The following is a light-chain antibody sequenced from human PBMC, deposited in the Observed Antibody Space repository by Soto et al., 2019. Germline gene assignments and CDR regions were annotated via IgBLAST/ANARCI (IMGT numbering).Light chain of an antibody. CDR2: WAS. CDR3: QQYYSTPLT. Sequence: DIVMTQSPDSLAVSLGERATINCKSSQSVLYSSNNKNYLALYQQKPGQPPKLLIYWASTRESGVPDRFSGSGSGTDFTLTISSLQAEDVAVYYCQQYYSTPLTFGGGTKVDIK. J-gene: IGKJ4*01. V-gene: IGKV4-1*01. CDR1: QSVLYSSNNKNY.